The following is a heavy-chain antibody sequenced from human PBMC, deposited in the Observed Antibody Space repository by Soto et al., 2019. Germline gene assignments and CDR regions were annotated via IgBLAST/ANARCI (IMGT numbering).Heavy chain of an antibody. CDR3: ARESCSSTSCPPWGY. CDR1: GFTFTNYA. J-gene: IGHJ4*02. V-gene: IGHV3-21*01. Sequence: GGSLRLSCAASGFTFTNYAMNWVRQAPGKGLEWVSTITGGGGGSYIYYADSVKGRFTISRDNAKNSLYLQMNSLRAEDTAVYYCARESCSSTSCPPWGYWGQGTLVTVSS. CDR2: ITGGGGGSYI. D-gene: IGHD2-2*01.